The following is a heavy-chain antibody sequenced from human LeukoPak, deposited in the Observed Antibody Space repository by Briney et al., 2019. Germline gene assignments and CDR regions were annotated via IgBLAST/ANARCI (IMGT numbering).Heavy chain of an antibody. D-gene: IGHD6-13*01. CDR3: ARQRGSWSFDY. J-gene: IGHJ4*02. CDR1: GFTFSSYD. CDR2: IGTAGDT. Sequence: GGSLRLSCAASGFTFSSYDMHWVRQATGKGLEWVSAIGTAGDTYYPGSMKGRFTISRDNAKNSLYLQMNSLRAEDTAVYYCARQRGSWSFDYWGQGTLVTVSS. V-gene: IGHV3-13*01.